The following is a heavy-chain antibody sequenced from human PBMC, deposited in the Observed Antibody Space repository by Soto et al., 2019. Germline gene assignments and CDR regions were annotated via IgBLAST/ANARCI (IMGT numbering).Heavy chain of an antibody. J-gene: IGHJ4*02. CDR3: ARSRGYSYGTPGGFDY. CDR1: GFTVSSNY. CDR2: IYSGGST. Sequence: EVQLVESGGGLVQPGGSLRLSCAASGFTVSSNYMSWVRQAPGKGLEWVSVIYSGGSTYYADSVKGRFTISRDNSKNTLYLQMNSLRAEDTAVYYCARSRGYSYGTPGGFDYWGQGTLVTVSS. V-gene: IGHV3-66*01. D-gene: IGHD5-18*01.